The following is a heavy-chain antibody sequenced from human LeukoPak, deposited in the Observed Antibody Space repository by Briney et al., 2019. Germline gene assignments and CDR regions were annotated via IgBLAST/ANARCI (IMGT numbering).Heavy chain of an antibody. V-gene: IGHV3-23*01. CDR2: ISGSGGST. Sequence: GGSLRLSCAASGFTFSSYAMSWVRQAPGKGLERVSAISGSGGSTYYADSVKGRFTISRDNSKNTLYLQMNSLRAEDTAVYYCARLGGELLYFDYWGQGTLVTVSS. CDR3: ARLGGELLYFDY. D-gene: IGHD1-26*01. J-gene: IGHJ4*02. CDR1: GFTFSSYA.